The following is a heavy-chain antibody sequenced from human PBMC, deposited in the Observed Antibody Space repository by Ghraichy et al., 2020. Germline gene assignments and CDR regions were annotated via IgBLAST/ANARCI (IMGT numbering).Heavy chain of an antibody. CDR2: TRNKANSYTT. CDR3: ARDEGYGAGVDV. J-gene: IGHJ6*02. Sequence: GGSLRLSCAASGFTFSDHYMDWVRQAPGKGLEWVGRTRNKANSYTTEYAASVKGRFTISRDDSKNSLYLQMNSLKTEDTAVYYCARDEGYGAGVDVWGQGTTVTVSS. V-gene: IGHV3-72*01. D-gene: IGHD4-17*01. CDR1: GFTFSDHY.